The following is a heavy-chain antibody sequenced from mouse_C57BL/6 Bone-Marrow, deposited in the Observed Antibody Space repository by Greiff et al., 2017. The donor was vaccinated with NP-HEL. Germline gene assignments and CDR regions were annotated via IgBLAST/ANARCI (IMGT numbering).Heavy chain of an antibody. CDR3: ARFYFDY. Sequence: EVKLMESGGGLVKPGGSLKLSCAASGFTFSDYGMHWVRQAPEKGLEWVAYISSGSSTIYYADTVKGRFTISRDNAKNTLFLQMTSQRSEDTAMYYCARFYFDYWGQGTTLTVSS. J-gene: IGHJ2*01. CDR1: GFTFSDYG. CDR2: ISSGSSTI. V-gene: IGHV5-17*01.